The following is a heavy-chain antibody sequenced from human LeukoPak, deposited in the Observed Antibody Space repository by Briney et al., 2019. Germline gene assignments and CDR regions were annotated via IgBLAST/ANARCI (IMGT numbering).Heavy chain of an antibody. V-gene: IGHV3-48*01. CDR3: AREELLRIIDY. CDR2: ISSSSSTI. CDR1: GFTFSSYS. D-gene: IGHD3-22*01. J-gene: IGHJ4*02. Sequence: QPGGSLRLSCAASGFTFSSYSMNWVRQAPGKGLEWVSYISSSSSTIYYADSVKGRFTISRDNAKNSLYLQMNSLRAEDTAVYYCAREELLRIIDYWGQGTLVTVSS.